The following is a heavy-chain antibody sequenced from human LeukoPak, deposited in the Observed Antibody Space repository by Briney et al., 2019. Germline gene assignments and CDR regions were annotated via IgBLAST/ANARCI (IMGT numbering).Heavy chain of an antibody. CDR1: GGSISSYY. Sequence: SETLSLTCTVSGGSISSYYWSWIRQPPGKGLEWIGYIYYSGSTNYNPSLKSRVTISVDTSKNQFSLKLSSVTAADTAVYYCARDSFTGDEWLVYWGQGTLVTVSS. CDR3: ARDSFTGDEWLVY. J-gene: IGHJ4*02. D-gene: IGHD3-3*01. CDR2: IYYSGST. V-gene: IGHV4-59*01.